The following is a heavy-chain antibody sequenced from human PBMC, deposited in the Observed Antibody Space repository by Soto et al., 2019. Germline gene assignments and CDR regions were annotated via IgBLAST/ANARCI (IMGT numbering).Heavy chain of an antibody. CDR2: FNPEDGKT. Sequence: GASVKVSCKVSGYTLTELSMHWVRQAPGKGLEWMGGFNPEDGKTIYAQKFQGRVTITRDTSASTAYMELSSLRSEDTAVYYCARDYIRSDDSSGYYYNDRYGMDVWGQGTTVTVSS. J-gene: IGHJ6*02. CDR1: GYTLTELS. D-gene: IGHD3-22*01. CDR3: ARDYIRSDDSSGYYYNDRYGMDV. V-gene: IGHV1-24*01.